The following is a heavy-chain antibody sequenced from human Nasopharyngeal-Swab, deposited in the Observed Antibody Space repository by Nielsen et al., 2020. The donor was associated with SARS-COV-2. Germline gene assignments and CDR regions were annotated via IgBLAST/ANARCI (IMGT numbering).Heavy chain of an antibody. CDR3: ASSNLGYCSSTSCYHPPYYYGMDV. CDR2: INPNSGGT. CDR1: GYTFTGYD. J-gene: IGHJ6*02. Sequence: ASVKVSCEASGYTFTGYDMHWVRQAPGQGLEWMGWINPNSGGTNYAQKFQGRVTMTRDTSISTAYMELSRLRSDDTAVYYCASSNLGYCSSTSCYHPPYYYGMDVWGQGTTVTVSS. V-gene: IGHV1-2*02. D-gene: IGHD2-2*01.